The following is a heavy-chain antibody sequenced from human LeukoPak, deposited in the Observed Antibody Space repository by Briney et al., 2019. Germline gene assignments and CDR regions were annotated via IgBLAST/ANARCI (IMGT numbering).Heavy chain of an antibody. CDR2: IYYSGST. D-gene: IGHD6-13*01. Sequence: SETLSLTCTVSGGSISSSSYYWGWIRQPPGKGLEWIGSIYYSGSTYYNPSLKSRVTISVDTSKNQFSLKLSSVTAADTAVYYCARTPRRYSSSWTSFDYWGQGTLVTVSS. CDR1: GGSISSSSYY. CDR3: ARTPRRYSSSWTSFDY. J-gene: IGHJ4*02. V-gene: IGHV4-39*07.